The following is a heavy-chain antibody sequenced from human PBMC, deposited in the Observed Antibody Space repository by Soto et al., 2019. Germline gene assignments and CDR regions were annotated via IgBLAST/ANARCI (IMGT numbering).Heavy chain of an antibody. CDR2: ISAYNGNT. J-gene: IGHJ6*02. CDR3: ARDSEGGGYYYYYYGMDV. CDR1: GYTFNSYG. V-gene: IGHV1-18*04. D-gene: IGHD2-15*01. Sequence: ASVKVSCKASGYTFNSYGISWVRQAPGQGLEWMGWISAYNGNTNYVQKFQGRVTMTTEKSTSTAYMELRSLGSDDTAVYYCARDSEGGGYYYYYYGMDVWGQGTTVTVSS.